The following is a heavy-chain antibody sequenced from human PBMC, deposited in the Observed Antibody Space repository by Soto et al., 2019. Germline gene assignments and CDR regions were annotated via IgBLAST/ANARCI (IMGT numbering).Heavy chain of an antibody. D-gene: IGHD6-13*01. V-gene: IGHV4-39*01. Sequence: SETLSLTCTVSGGSISSSSYYWGWIRQPPGKGLEWIGSIYYSGSTYYNPSLKSRVTISVDTSKNQFSLKLSSVTAADTAVYYCARLTIAVTGADAFDIWGQGTMVTVSS. J-gene: IGHJ3*02. CDR2: IYYSGST. CDR3: ARLTIAVTGADAFDI. CDR1: GGSISSSSYY.